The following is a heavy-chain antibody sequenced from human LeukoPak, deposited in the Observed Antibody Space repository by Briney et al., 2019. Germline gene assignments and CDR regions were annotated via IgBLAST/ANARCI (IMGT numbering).Heavy chain of an antibody. CDR1: GYTFSSYR. CDR3: ARGGGSYGDYSLWLGY. D-gene: IGHD4-17*01. V-gene: IGHV1-18*01. CDR2: ISAYTGHT. Sequence: ASVKVSCKASGYTFSSYRFSWVRQAPGQGLEWMGWISAYTGHTMFAQKYQGRVTMTTDTSTSTAYMELRSLRSDDTAVYYCARGGGSYGDYSLWLGYWGQGTLVTVSS. J-gene: IGHJ4*02.